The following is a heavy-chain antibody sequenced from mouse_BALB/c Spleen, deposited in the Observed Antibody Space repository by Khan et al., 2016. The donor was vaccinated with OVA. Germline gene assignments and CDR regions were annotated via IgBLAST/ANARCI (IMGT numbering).Heavy chain of an antibody. CDR3: ARWDYDAPNY. J-gene: IGHJ2*01. CDR1: GYSITSDYA. V-gene: IGHV3-2*02. D-gene: IGHD2-4*01. Sequence: VQLQQSGPGLVKPSQSLSLTCTVTGYSITSDYAWNWIRQFPGNKLEWMGFISYSGSTSYNPSLKSQISITRDTSKNQFFLQLNSVTTEDTATYYCARWDYDAPNYWGQGTTLTVSS. CDR2: ISYSGST.